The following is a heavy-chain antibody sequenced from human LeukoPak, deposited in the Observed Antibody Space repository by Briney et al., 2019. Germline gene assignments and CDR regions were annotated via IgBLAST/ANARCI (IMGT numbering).Heavy chain of an antibody. D-gene: IGHD3-9*01. CDR2: INWNGGST. J-gene: IGHJ6*03. Sequence: GGSLRLSCAASGFTFDDYGMSWVRHAPGKGLEWVSGINWNGGSTGYADSVKGRFTISRDNAKNSLYLQMNSLRAEDTALYYCARGYYDILTGYYEDYYYMDVWGKGTTVTVS. CDR1: GFTFDDYG. CDR3: ARGYYDILTGYYEDYYYMDV. V-gene: IGHV3-20*04.